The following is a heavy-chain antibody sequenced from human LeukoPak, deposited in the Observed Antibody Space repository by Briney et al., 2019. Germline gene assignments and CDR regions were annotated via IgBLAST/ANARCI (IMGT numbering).Heavy chain of an antibody. J-gene: IGHJ4*02. CDR2: INQGEGEK. D-gene: IGHD1-26*01. V-gene: IGHV3-7*03. CDR3: ARGRFIAGATAYYFDY. CDR1: GFTFSSHW. Sequence: GGSLRLSCVDSGFTFSSHWMSWVRQAPGKGLEWVANINQGEGEKYYVDSVKGRFTISRDNAKKSLFLQMNSLRAEDTAVYYCARGRFIAGATAYYFDYWGQGTLVTVSS.